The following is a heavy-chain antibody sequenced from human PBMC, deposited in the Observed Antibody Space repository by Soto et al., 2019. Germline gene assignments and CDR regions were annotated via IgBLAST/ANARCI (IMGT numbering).Heavy chain of an antibody. CDR1: GGSMSSGGYS. D-gene: IGHD6-19*01. CDR2: IFQSGST. Sequence: NPSETLSLTCAVSGGSMSSGGYSWGWIRQPPGKGLEWIGYIFQSGSTHYNPSLKSRVNISVDRSKNQFSLRLRSVTAADTAVYYCARGRGSETHNNWFDPWGQGTLVTVSS. CDR3: ARGRGSETHNNWFDP. V-gene: IGHV4-30-2*01. J-gene: IGHJ5*02.